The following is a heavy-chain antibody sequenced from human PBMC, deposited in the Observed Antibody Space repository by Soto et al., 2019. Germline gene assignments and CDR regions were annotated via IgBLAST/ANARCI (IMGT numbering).Heavy chain of an antibody. CDR2: ISWNSGSI. Sequence: EVQLVESGGGLVQPGRSLRLSCAASGFTFDDYAMHWVRQAPGKGLEWVSGISWNSGSIGYADSVKGRFTISRDNAKNSRYLQMNSLRAEDTALYYCAKDMRWELLMSPFDYWGQGTLVTVSS. V-gene: IGHV3-9*01. CDR3: AKDMRWELLMSPFDY. D-gene: IGHD1-26*01. CDR1: GFTFDDYA. J-gene: IGHJ4*02.